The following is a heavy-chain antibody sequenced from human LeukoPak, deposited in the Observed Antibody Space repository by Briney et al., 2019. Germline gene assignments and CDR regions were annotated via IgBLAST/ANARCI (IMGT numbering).Heavy chain of an antibody. CDR2: TNHNGNVN. Sequence: GGSLRLSCAASGFTFSSYWMNWARQAPGKGLEWVASTNHNGNVNYYVDSVKGRFTISRDNAKNSLYLQINSLRVEDTAVYYCARDGDYPIDYWGQGTLVTVSS. D-gene: IGHD4-17*01. CDR3: ARDGDYPIDY. V-gene: IGHV3-7*03. J-gene: IGHJ4*02. CDR1: GFTFSSYW.